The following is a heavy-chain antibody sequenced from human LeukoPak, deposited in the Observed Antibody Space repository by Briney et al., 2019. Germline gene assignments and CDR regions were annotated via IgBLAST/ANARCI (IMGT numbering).Heavy chain of an antibody. CDR2: ISYDGSNK. CDR1: GFTFSSYA. Sequence: GRSLRLSCAASGFTFSSYAMHWVRQAPGKGLEWVAVISYDGSNKYYADSVKGRFTISRDNSENTLYLQMNSLRAEDTAVYYCAFSRLGSSGWFGGFDYWGQGTLVTVSS. J-gene: IGHJ4*02. V-gene: IGHV3-30-3*01. CDR3: AFSRLGSSGWFGGFDY. D-gene: IGHD6-19*01.